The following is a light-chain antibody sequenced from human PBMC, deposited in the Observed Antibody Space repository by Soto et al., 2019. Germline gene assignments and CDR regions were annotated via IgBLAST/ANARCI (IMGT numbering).Light chain of an antibody. CDR3: SSYTSSSIL. V-gene: IGLV2-14*02. CDR1: RSFVGNYDL. CDR2: EVT. J-gene: IGLJ3*02. Sequence: QSALSQPASLSGSPGQSITISCTGTRSFVGNYDLVSWYQHPPGEAPKLIIYEVTKRPSGVSHRFSGSKSGNTASLTISGLQAEDEADYYCSSYTSSSILFGGGTKLTVL.